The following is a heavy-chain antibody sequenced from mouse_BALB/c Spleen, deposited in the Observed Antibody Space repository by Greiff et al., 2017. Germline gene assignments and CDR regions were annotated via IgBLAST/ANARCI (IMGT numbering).Heavy chain of an antibody. Sequence: QVHVKQSGAELAKPGASVKMSCKASGYTFTSYWMHWVKQRPGQGLEWIGYINPSTGYTEYNQKFKDKATLTADKSSSTAYMQLSSLTSEDSAVYYCARYGNYEGTFDYWGQGTTLTVSS. CDR1: GYTFTSYW. D-gene: IGHD2-10*02. CDR2: INPSTGYT. CDR3: ARYGNYEGTFDY. J-gene: IGHJ2*01. V-gene: IGHV1-7*01.